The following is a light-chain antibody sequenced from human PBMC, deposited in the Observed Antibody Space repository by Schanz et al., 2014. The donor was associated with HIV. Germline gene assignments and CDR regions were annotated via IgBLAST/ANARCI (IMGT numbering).Light chain of an antibody. Sequence: EIVLTQSPGTLSLSPGERATLSCRASQTVSSSLAWYQQKPGQAPRLLIYDASNRATGIPARFSGSGSGTDFTLTISSLEPEDFAVYYCQQYNNWPQTFGQGTKVEIK. CDR1: QTVSSS. CDR2: DAS. CDR3: QQYNNWPQT. V-gene: IGKV3-11*01. J-gene: IGKJ1*01.